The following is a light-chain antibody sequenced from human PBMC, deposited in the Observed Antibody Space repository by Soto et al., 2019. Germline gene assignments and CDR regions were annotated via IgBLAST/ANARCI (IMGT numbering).Light chain of an antibody. J-gene: IGLJ1*01. Sequence: QSVLTQPASVSGSPGQSITISCTGTSSDVGNYNFVSWFQQHPGKAPKFMIYEVNKRPSGVSTHFSGSKSGNTASLTISGLQADDEADYYCCSYAGSRTYVFGTGTKVTVL. CDR1: SSDVGNYNF. CDR2: EVN. V-gene: IGLV2-23*02. CDR3: CSYAGSRTYV.